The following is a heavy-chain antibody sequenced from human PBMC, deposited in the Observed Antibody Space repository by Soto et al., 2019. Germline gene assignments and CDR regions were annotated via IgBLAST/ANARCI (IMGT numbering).Heavy chain of an antibody. D-gene: IGHD3-22*01. CDR2: IIPIFGTA. CDR1: GGTFSSYA. CDR3: ARDPLTIYDSSGYYFDY. J-gene: IGHJ4*02. V-gene: IGHV1-69*13. Sequence: SVKVSCKASGGTFSSYAISWVRQAPGQGLEWMGGIIPIFGTANYAQKFQGRVTITADESTSTAYMELSSLRSEDTAAYYCARDPLTIYDSSGYYFDYWGQGTLVTVSS.